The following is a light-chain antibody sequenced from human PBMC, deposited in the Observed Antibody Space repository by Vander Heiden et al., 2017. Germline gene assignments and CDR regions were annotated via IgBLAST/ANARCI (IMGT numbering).Light chain of an antibody. CDR2: AAS. CDR1: QSISSY. Sequence: DIQMTQSPSSLSASVGDRVTITCRASQSISSYFNWYQQKPGKAPKLLIYAASSLQSGVPSRFSGSGSGTDFTLTISSLQPEDFATYYCQQSYSTPQTFGHGTKVDIK. CDR3: QQSYSTPQT. J-gene: IGKJ3*01. V-gene: IGKV1-39*01.